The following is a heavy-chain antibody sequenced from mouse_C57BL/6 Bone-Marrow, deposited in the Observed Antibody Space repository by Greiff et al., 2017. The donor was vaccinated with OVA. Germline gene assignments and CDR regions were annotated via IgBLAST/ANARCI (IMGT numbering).Heavy chain of an antibody. D-gene: IGHD2-5*01. J-gene: IGHJ2*01. CDR2: ISYDGSN. CDR3: AKGAYYSNYDGFPH. V-gene: IGHV3-6*01. CDR1: GYSITSGYY. Sequence: EVKLQESGPGLVKPSQSLSLTCSVTGYSITSGYYWNWIRQFPGNKLEWMGYISYDGSNNYNPSLKNRISITRDTSKNQFFLKLNSVTTEDTATYYCAKGAYYSNYDGFPHWGQGTTLTVSS.